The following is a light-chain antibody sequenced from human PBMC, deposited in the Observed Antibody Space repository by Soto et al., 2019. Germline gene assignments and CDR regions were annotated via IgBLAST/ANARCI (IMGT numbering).Light chain of an antibody. V-gene: IGLV2-8*01. CDR3: MCYAGGNNWV. Sequence: QSALTQPPSASGSPGQSVTISCTGTSSDVGTHGYVSWYQQHAGKAPKLVIYDVTKRPSGVPDRFSGSKSGNTASLTVSGXXXXXXXXXYCMCYAGGNNWVFGGGTKLTVL. J-gene: IGLJ3*02. CDR2: DVT. CDR1: SSDVGTHGY.